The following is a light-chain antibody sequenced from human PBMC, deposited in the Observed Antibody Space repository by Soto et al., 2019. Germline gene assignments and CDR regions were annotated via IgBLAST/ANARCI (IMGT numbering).Light chain of an antibody. CDR3: QQYGSSPFT. V-gene: IGKV3-20*01. Sequence: PGERATLSCRASQSVSSSYLAWYQQKPGQAPRLLIYGASSRATGIPDRFSGSGSGTDFTLTISRLKPEDFAVYYCQQYGSSPFTFGPGTKVDIK. J-gene: IGKJ3*01. CDR1: QSVSSSY. CDR2: GAS.